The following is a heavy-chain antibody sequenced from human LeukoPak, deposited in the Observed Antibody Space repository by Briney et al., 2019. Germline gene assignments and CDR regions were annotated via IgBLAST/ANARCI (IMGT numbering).Heavy chain of an antibody. CDR1: GGSISSGGYS. Sequence: PSETLSLTCAVSGGSISSGGYSWSWIRQPPGKGLEWIGYIYHSGSTHYNPSLKSRVTISVDRSKNQFSLKLSSVTAADTAVYYCARDYGGNSNWYFDLWGRGTLVTVSS. V-gene: IGHV4-30-2*01. J-gene: IGHJ2*01. CDR2: IYHSGST. CDR3: ARDYGGNSNWYFDL. D-gene: IGHD4-23*01.